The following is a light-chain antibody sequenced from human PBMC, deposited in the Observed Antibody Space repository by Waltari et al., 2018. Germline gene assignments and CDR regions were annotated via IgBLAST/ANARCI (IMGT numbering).Light chain of an antibody. V-gene: IGLV3-21*01. CDR2: YDN. CDR3: QVWDANTDPGV. J-gene: IGLJ1*01. CDR1: NIESKS. Sequence: ITCGGNNIESKSVHWYRQRPGQAPVVVISYDNDRAAGIPERFSGSNSGNTATLTISRVEAGDEADYYCQVWDANTDPGVFGTGTEVTVL.